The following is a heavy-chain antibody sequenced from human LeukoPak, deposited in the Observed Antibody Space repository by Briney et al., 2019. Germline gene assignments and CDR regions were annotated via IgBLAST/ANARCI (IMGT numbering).Heavy chain of an antibody. D-gene: IGHD1-26*01. CDR3: ARGGWEIVFDY. Sequence: SETLSLTCTVSGGSISSSSYYWGWIRQPPGKGLEWIGSIYYSGSTYYNPSLKSRVTISVDTSKNQFSLKLSSVTAADTAVYYCARGGWEIVFDYWGQGTLVTVSS. V-gene: IGHV4-39*07. CDR1: GGSISSSSYY. J-gene: IGHJ4*02. CDR2: IYYSGST.